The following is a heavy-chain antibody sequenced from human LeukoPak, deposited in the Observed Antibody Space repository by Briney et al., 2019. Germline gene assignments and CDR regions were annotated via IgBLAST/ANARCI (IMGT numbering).Heavy chain of an antibody. J-gene: IGHJ4*02. CDR2: INPNSGGS. V-gene: IGHV1-2*06. D-gene: IGHD6-19*01. CDR3: ARVASSGWYDLYYFDY. CDR1: GYTFTGYY. Sequence: ASVKVSCKASGYTFTGYYLHWVRQAPGQGLEWMGRINPNSGGSNNAQKFQGRVTMTRDTSISTAYMELSRLRSDDTAVYYCARVASSGWYDLYYFDYWGQGTLVTVFS.